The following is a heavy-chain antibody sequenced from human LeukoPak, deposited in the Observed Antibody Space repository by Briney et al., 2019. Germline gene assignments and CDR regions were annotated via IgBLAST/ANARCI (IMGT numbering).Heavy chain of an antibody. J-gene: IGHJ3*02. CDR1: GFTFSSYS. D-gene: IGHD3-22*01. CDR2: ISSSSSYI. Sequence: GGSLRLSCAASGFTFSSYSVNWVRQAPGKGLEWVSSISSSSSYIYYADSVKGRFTISRDNSKNTLYLQMNSLRAEDTAVYYCATDVRYYDSSGYYYGAFDIWGQGTMVTVSS. V-gene: IGHV3-21*04. CDR3: ATDVRYYDSSGYYYGAFDI.